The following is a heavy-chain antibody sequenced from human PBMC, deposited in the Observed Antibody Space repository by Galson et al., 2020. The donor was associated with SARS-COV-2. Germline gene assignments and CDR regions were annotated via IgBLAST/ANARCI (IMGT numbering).Heavy chain of an antibody. CDR1: GYTFTSYD. CDR3: ATPYCSSTSCRPRWNYYYYGMDV. D-gene: IGHD2-2*01. CDR2: MNPNSGNT. Sequence: ASVKVSCKASGYTFTSYDINWVRQATGQGLEWMGWMNPNSGNTGYAQKFQGRVTMTRNTSISTAYMELSSLRSEDTAVYYCATPYCSSTSCRPRWNYYYYGMDVWGQGTTVTVSS. V-gene: IGHV1-8*01. J-gene: IGHJ6*02.